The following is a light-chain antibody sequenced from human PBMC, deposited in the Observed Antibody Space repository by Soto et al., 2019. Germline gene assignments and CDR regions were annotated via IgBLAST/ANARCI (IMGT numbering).Light chain of an antibody. J-gene: IGKJ4*01. CDR3: QQYGSSPLT. V-gene: IGKV3-20*01. CDR2: GAS. CDR1: QSVTSNY. Sequence: EIVLTQSPGTLSLAPGERATLSCRASQSVTSNYLAWFQQKPGQAPRLLIYGASTRASGVPAKFSGSGSGTEFTLTISSLQSEDFAVYYCQQYGSSPLTFGGGTKVDIK.